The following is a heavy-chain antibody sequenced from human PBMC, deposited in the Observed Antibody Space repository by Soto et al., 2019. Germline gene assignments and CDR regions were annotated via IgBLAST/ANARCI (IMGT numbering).Heavy chain of an antibody. CDR1: GGTISGFY. J-gene: IGHJ4*02. Sequence: FVPQSVTSTVSGGTISGFYWRWLRQPPGKGLEWIGYIYNIGSTNYNPSLRSRVTMSIDTSKNQFSLKLSSVTAADTAVYYCASSSGWLQFDFWGQGTLVTVSS. D-gene: IGHD6-19*01. CDR3: ASSSGWLQFDF. CDR2: IYNIGST. V-gene: IGHV4-59*01.